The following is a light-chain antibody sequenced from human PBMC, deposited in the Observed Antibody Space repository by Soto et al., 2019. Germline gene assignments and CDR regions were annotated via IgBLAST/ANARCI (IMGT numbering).Light chain of an antibody. CDR1: QSLFSSDGIAY. CDR3: MQATHGPST. J-gene: IGKJ5*01. V-gene: IGKV2-30*01. CDR2: KXS. Sequence: VVMTQSPLSLPVTVGQPASLAXRSNQSLFSSDGIAYFSWXQQRPGXSPRXXXAKXSNRESGGPARLSGSGSGTDVALHSSRVDAYELGVYDCMQATHGPSTFGQGTRLEIK.